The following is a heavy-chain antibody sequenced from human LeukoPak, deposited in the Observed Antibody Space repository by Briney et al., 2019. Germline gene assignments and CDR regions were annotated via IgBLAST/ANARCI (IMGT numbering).Heavy chain of an antibody. CDR2: ISYDGSNK. CDR3: ARDRGYCSSTSCYTYFDY. CDR1: GFTFSSYA. J-gene: IGHJ4*02. Sequence: GGSLRLSCAASGFTFSSYAMHWVRQAPSKGLEWVAVISYDGSNKYYADSVKGRFTISRDNSKNTLYLQMNSLRAEDTAVYYCARDRGYCSSTSCYTYFDYWGQGTLVTVSS. V-gene: IGHV3-30*04. D-gene: IGHD2-2*02.